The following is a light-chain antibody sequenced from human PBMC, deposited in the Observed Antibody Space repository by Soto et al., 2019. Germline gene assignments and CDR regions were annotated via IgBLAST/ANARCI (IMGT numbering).Light chain of an antibody. J-gene: IGLJ2*01. CDR1: SIDVGGYDY. CDR2: DVT. Sequence: QSVLTQPPSASGSPGQSVAISCTGTSIDVGGYDYVSWFQQNPGKAPKLMIYDVTKRPSGVPDRFSGSKSGNTASLTVSGLQAEDEAYYYCASYGGYYVVFGGGTKVTVL. V-gene: IGLV2-8*01. CDR3: ASYGGYYVV.